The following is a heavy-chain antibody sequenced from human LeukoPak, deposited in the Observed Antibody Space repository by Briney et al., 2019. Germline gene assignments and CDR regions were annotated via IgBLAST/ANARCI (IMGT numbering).Heavy chain of an antibody. J-gene: IGHJ4*02. CDR2: IYTTGST. D-gene: IGHD2-2*02. CDR3: ARCTSTSCYNFDY. CDR1: GGSINSGSYY. V-gene: IGHV4-61*09. Sequence: PSETLSLTCTVSGGSINSGSYYWNWIRQSAGKGLEWIGHIYTTGSTNCNPSLKSRVTISLDTSKNQFSLKLNSVTAADTAVYYCARCTSTSCYNFDYWAQGPLVTVPS.